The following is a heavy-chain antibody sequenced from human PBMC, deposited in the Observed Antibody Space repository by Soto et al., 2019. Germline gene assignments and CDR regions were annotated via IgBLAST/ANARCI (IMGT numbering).Heavy chain of an antibody. Sequence: SETLSLTCTVSGGSISSSSYYWGWIRQPPGKGLEWIGSIYYSGSTYYNPSLKSRVTISVDTSKNQFSLKLSSVTAADTAVYYCASQAGFYYYYGMDVWGQGTTVTVSS. CDR2: IYYSGST. CDR3: ASQAGFYYYYGMDV. D-gene: IGHD6-19*01. V-gene: IGHV4-39*01. J-gene: IGHJ6*02. CDR1: GGSISSSSYY.